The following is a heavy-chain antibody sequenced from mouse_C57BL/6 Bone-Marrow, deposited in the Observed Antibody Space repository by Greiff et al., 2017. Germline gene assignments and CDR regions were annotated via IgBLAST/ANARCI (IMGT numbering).Heavy chain of an antibody. Sequence: VQLQQPGAELVKPGASVKLSCKASGYTFTSYWMHWVKQRPGQGLEWIGMIHPNSGSTNYNEKFKSQATLTVDKSSSTAYMQLSSLTSEDSAVYYCARPGLRLGYAMDYWGQGTSVTVSS. D-gene: IGHD2-4*01. J-gene: IGHJ4*01. V-gene: IGHV1-64*01. CDR2: IHPNSGST. CDR1: GYTFTSYW. CDR3: ARPGLRLGYAMDY.